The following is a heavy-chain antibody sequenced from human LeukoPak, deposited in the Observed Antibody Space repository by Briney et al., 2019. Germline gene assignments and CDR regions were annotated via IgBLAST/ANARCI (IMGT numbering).Heavy chain of an antibody. CDR3: TRDLMDYDVSTGLHHYYMDV. Sequence: GGSLRLSCVASGFTFSSYWMHWVLQDPRKGLVWVSRINGDGRNINYADSVRGRFTISRDNAKNTLYLQMNTLRFEDTAVYYCTRDLMDYDVSTGLHHYYMDVWGQGTTVTVSS. J-gene: IGHJ6*02. V-gene: IGHV3-74*01. D-gene: IGHD3-9*01. CDR2: INGDGRNI. CDR1: GFTFSSYW.